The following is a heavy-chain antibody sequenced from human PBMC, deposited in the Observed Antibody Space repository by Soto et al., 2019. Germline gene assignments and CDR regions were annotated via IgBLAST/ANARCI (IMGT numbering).Heavy chain of an antibody. Sequence: PGESLKISCKGSGYSFTSYWIGWVRQMPGKGLEWMGIIYPGDSDTRYSPSFQGQVTISADKSISTAYLQWSSLKASDTAMYYCARPIAAAGSAYYYGMDVWGQGTTVTVSS. CDR1: GYSFTSYW. D-gene: IGHD6-13*01. CDR3: ARPIAAAGSAYYYGMDV. J-gene: IGHJ6*02. CDR2: IYPGDSDT. V-gene: IGHV5-51*01.